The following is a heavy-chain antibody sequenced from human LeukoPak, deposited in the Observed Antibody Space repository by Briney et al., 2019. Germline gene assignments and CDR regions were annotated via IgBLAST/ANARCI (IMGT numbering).Heavy chain of an antibody. CDR3: ARVPHSVEGSMKAVFIHYFDY. J-gene: IGHJ4*02. V-gene: IGHV4-59*01. Sequence: SETLSLTCTVSGAPFSSYYWNLLRQPPGKGLEWIGYIYYSGTTNYNPSLKSRVTISVDTSKNQFSLKLSSVTAADTAVYYCARVPHSVEGSMKAVFIHYFDYWGQGSLVTVSS. CDR1: GAPFSSYY. D-gene: IGHD3-22*01. CDR2: IYYSGTT.